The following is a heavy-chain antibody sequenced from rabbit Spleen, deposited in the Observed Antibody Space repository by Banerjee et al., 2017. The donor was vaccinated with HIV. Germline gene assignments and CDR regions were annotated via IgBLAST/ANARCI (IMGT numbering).Heavy chain of an antibody. Sequence: QEQLKETGGGLVQPGGSLKLSCKASGFDFSSYGVSWVRQAPGKGLEWIACINIVTGKSVYASWAKGRFTMSRTSSTTVTLQMTSLTAADTATYFCARRTIGSSYYGRLDLWGPGTLVTVS. D-gene: IGHD8-1*01. J-gene: IGHJ6*01. CDR2: INIVTGKS. CDR1: GFDFSSYG. CDR3: ARRTIGSSYYGRLDL. V-gene: IGHV1S45*01.